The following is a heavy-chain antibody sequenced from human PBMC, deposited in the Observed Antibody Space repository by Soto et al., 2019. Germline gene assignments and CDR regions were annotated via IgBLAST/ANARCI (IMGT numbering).Heavy chain of an antibody. J-gene: IGHJ4*02. CDR2: IYYSGST. Sequence: SETLSLTCTVSGGSISYPYWSWIRQSPGKGLEWIGYIYYSGSTNYNPSLKSRVAISVDTSKNQFSLKLNSVTATDTAVYYCAREQLTGYVDHWGQGTLVTVSS. CDR1: GGSISYPY. D-gene: IGHD3-9*01. CDR3: AREQLTGYVDH. V-gene: IGHV4-59*11.